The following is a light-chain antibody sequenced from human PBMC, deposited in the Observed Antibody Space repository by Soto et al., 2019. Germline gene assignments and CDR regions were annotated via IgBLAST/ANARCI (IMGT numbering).Light chain of an antibody. CDR1: SSDVGASNY. CDR3: CSDAGSHSLL. CDR2: DVS. V-gene: IGLV2-11*01. Sequence: QSALTQPRSVSGSPGQSVAISCTGTSSDVGASNYVSWYQQHPGKAPKLIIYDVSKRPSGVPDRFSGSKSGNTASLTISGLQAEDEADYHCCSDAGSHSLLFGGGTKVTVL. J-gene: IGLJ2*01.